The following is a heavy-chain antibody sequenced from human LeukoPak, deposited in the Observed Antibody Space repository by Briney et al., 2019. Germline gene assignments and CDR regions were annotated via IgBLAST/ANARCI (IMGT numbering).Heavy chain of an antibody. CDR2: IYHSGST. V-gene: IGHV4-4*02. D-gene: IGHD4-23*01. CDR3: ARGDYGGYSGPADY. CDR1: GGSISSSNW. J-gene: IGHJ4*02. Sequence: SGSLSLTCAVSGGSISSSNWWSWVRQPPGKGLEWIGEIYHSGSTNYNPSLKSRVTISVDKSKNQFSLKLSSVTAADTAVYYCARGDYGGYSGPADYWGQGTLVTVSS.